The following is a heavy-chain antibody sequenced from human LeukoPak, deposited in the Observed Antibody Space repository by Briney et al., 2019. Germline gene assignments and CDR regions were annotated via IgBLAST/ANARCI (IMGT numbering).Heavy chain of an antibody. Sequence: GGSLRLSCAASGFSFSSYAVSWVRQAPGRGLEWVSGISDGGSRTYYADSVKGRFTISRDDSKNTLYLQMNSLRAEDTAVYYCAKVQLGIGVDYWGQGTLVTVSS. CDR1: GFSFSSYA. J-gene: IGHJ4*02. V-gene: IGHV3-23*01. CDR3: AKVQLGIGVDY. D-gene: IGHD7-27*01. CDR2: ISDGGSRT.